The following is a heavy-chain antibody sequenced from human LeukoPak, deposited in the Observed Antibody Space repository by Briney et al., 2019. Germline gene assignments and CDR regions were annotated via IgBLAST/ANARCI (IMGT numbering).Heavy chain of an antibody. V-gene: IGHV3-30*18. CDR3: AKDRYIVVVDSGMDV. CDR1: GFTFSSYG. Sequence: GGSLRLSCAASGFTFSSYGMHWVRQAPGKGLEWVAVISYDGSNKYYADSVKGRFTISRDNFKNTLYLQMNSLRAEDTAVYYCAKDRYIVVVDSGMDVWGQGTTVTVSS. D-gene: IGHD2-15*01. CDR2: ISYDGSNK. J-gene: IGHJ6*02.